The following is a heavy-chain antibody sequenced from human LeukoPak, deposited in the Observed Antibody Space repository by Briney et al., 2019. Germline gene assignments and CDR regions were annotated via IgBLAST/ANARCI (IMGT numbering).Heavy chain of an antibody. CDR1: GFTVSSNY. J-gene: IGHJ4*02. CDR3: ARAHSGSYPLDY. Sequence: GGSLRLSCAASGFTVSSNYMSWVRQAPQKGLEWVSVLYTGGNTYYADSVKGRFTISRDNSKNTLYLRMNSLRAEDTAVYYCARAHSGSYPLDYWGQGTLVTVSS. D-gene: IGHD1-26*01. V-gene: IGHV3-66*01. CDR2: LYTGGNT.